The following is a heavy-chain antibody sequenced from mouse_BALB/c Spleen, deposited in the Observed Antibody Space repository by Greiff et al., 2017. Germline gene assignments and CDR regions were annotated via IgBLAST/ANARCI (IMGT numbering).Heavy chain of an antibody. Sequence: QVQLQQSGAELARPGASVKMSCKASGYTFTSYTMHWVKQRPGQGLEWIGYINPSSGYTNYNQKFKDKATLTADKSSSTAYMQLSSLTSEDSAVYYCARSREYGNYVLAYWGQGTLVTVSA. V-gene: IGHV1-4*01. CDR2: INPSSGYT. D-gene: IGHD2-10*02. CDR1: GYTFTSYT. CDR3: ARSREYGNYVLAY. J-gene: IGHJ3*01.